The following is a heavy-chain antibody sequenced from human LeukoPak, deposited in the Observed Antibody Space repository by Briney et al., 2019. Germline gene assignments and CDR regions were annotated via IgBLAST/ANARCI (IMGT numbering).Heavy chain of an antibody. CDR2: ISGSSDRT. CDR1: GFTFSSYA. CDR3: AKDQRDYGGEPSYNWFDP. D-gene: IGHD4-23*01. V-gene: IGHV3-23*01. J-gene: IGHJ5*02. Sequence: GGSLRLSCAASGFTFSSYAMGWVRQAPGKGLEWVSAISGSSDRTYYADSVKGRFTISRDNSKNTLYLQMNSLGADDTAEYYCAKDQRDYGGEPSYNWFDPWGQGTLVTVSS.